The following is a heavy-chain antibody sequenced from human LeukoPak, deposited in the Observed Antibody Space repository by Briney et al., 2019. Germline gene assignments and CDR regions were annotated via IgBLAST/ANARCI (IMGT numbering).Heavy chain of an antibody. CDR2: SGSGGST. D-gene: IGHD5-24*01. Sequence: GGSLRLSCEASGFPFSSYAMNWVRQAPGKGLEWVSTSGSGGSTYYADSAKGRFTISRDKSKNTVYLQMNSLRAEDTAVYYCAKERGYGYNHIDYWGQGTLVTVSS. CDR3: AKERGYGYNHIDY. V-gene: IGHV3-23*01. CDR1: GFPFSSYA. J-gene: IGHJ4*02.